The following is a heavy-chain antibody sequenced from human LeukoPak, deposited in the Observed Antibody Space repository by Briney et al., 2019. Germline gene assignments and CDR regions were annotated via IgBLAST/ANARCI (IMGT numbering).Heavy chain of an antibody. CDR1: GFIFSSYW. J-gene: IGHJ4*02. CDR3: ARGDLWLGH. V-gene: IGHV3-7*01. CDR2: IKSDGSEE. D-gene: IGHD3-10*01. Sequence: GGSPRLSCATSGFIFSSYWMCWVRQAPGKGLEWVANIKSDGSEEYYADSVKGRFTISRDNAKNSLYLQMNSLRVEDTAVYYCARGDLWLGHWGQGSLVTVSS.